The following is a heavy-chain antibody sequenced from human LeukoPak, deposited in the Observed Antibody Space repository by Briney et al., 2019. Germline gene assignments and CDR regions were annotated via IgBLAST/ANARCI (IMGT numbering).Heavy chain of an antibody. Sequence: PGGSLRLSCAASGFTFSSYWMHWVRQAPGKGLAWVSFINSDGSSTTYADSVKGRFTISRDNAKNTLYLQMNSLRAEDTAVYYCASSSRGHNYFDYWGQGTLVTVSS. CDR3: ASSSRGHNYFDY. CDR1: GFTFSSYW. D-gene: IGHD2-15*01. J-gene: IGHJ4*02. CDR2: INSDGSST. V-gene: IGHV3-74*01.